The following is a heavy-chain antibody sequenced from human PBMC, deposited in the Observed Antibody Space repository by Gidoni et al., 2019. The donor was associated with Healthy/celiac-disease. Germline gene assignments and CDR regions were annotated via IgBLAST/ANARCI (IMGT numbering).Heavy chain of an antibody. CDR3: ARQGIAVAGTKYYYYMDV. D-gene: IGHD6-19*01. J-gene: IGHJ6*03. CDR1: GYSFTSYW. V-gene: IGHV5-51*01. CDR2: IYPGDSDT. Sequence: DVQLVQSGAEEKKPGESLKISCKGYGYSFTSYWIGWVRQMPGKGLVGMGIIYPGDSDTRYSPSFQGQVTISADKSISTAYLQWSSLKASDTAMYYCARQGIAVAGTKYYYYMDVWGKGTTVTVSS.